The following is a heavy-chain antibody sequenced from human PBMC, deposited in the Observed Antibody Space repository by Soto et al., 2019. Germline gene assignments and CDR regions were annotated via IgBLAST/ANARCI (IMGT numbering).Heavy chain of an antibody. V-gene: IGHV4-34*01. CDR1: GDSLRGQS. CDR3: AREDSYGWSGESLEF. D-gene: IGHD6-19*01. CDR2: LDQSGGT. Sequence: SETLSLTCAVVGDSLRGQSWNWIRQSPGKGLEWIVELDQSGGTNYNPSLKSRAIISDDTSKNQFSLTLTSVTAADTAVYYCAREDSYGWSGESLEFWGQGTTVTVSS. J-gene: IGHJ6*01.